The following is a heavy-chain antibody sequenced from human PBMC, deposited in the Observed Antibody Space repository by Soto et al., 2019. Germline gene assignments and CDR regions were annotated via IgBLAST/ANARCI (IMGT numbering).Heavy chain of an antibody. CDR2: IYYSVST. CDR3: ARDGRYYDILGAPTQYYYYYGMDV. V-gene: IGHV4-30-4*01. D-gene: IGHD3-9*01. Sequence: QVQLQESGPGLVKPSQTLSLTCTVSGGSISSGDYYWSWIRQPPGKGLEWIGYIYYSVSTYYNPSLKSRVTRYVDTSKHQCSLTLSSVTAADTAVYYCARDGRYYDILGAPTQYYYYYGMDVWGQGTTVTVSS. CDR1: GGSISSGDYY. J-gene: IGHJ6*02.